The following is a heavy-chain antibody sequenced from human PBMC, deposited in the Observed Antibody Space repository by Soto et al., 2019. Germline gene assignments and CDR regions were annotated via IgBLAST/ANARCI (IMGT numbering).Heavy chain of an antibody. J-gene: IGHJ4*02. CDR3: ARDFTYYYDSSGYRTFDY. CDR1: GFTFSSYG. CDR2: IWYDGSNK. D-gene: IGHD3-22*01. V-gene: IGHV3-33*01. Sequence: GGSLRLSCAASGFTFSSYGMHWVRQAPGKGLEWVAVIWYDGSNKYYADSVKGRFTISRDNSKNTLYLQMNSLRAEDTAVYYCARDFTYYYDSSGYRTFDYWGQGTLVTVSS.